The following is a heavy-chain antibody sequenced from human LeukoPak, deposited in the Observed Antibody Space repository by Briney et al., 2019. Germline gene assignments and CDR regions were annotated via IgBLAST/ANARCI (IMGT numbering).Heavy chain of an antibody. V-gene: IGHV4-34*01. J-gene: IGHJ4*02. CDR3: ARVDHSDFRSAMSWNFDH. CDR2: INHSGSS. CDR1: GGSFRGFY. D-gene: IGHD3-3*01. Sequence: SETLSLTCAIYGGSFRGFYWSWIRQPPGKGLQWIGEINHSGSSNYNPSLKSRVTMSGDTSKNQFSLKLSSVTAADTAVYYCARVDHSDFRSAMSWNFDHWGQGTLVAVSS.